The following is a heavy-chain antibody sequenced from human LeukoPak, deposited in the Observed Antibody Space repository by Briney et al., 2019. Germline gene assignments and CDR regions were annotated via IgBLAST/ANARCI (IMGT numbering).Heavy chain of an antibody. Sequence: PGRSLRLSCAASGFTFSSYAMRWVRQAPGKGLEWVAVISYDGSNKYYADSVKGRFTISRDNSKNTLYLQMNSLRAEDTAVYYCARDRVVRGVIAPLDYWGQGTLVTVSS. J-gene: IGHJ4*02. CDR3: ARDRVVRGVIAPLDY. CDR2: ISYDGSNK. CDR1: GFTFSSYA. D-gene: IGHD3-10*01. V-gene: IGHV3-30-3*01.